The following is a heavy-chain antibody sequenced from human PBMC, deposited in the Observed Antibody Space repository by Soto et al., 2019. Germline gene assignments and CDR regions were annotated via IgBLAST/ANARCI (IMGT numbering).Heavy chain of an antibody. J-gene: IGHJ4*02. Sequence: QVQLVQSGAEVKRPGSSVKVSCKSSGGSFNSFHFNWVRQAPGQGLEWMGRIIPMLDRTQYAQMFQGRVTITADKSTGTAYLEMSGLEPVDTAVYYWARGTVTLFGVVTPPDYWGQGTRVTVSS. D-gene: IGHD3-3*01. CDR2: IIPMLDRT. CDR3: ARGTVTLFGVVTPPDY. V-gene: IGHV1-69*08. CDR1: GGSFNSFH.